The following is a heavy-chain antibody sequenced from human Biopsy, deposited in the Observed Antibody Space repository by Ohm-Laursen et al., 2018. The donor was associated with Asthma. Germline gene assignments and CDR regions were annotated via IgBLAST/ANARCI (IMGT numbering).Heavy chain of an antibody. D-gene: IGHD2-21*02. CDR3: ARGWNCGGDCYSLDS. V-gene: IGHV4-30-2*06. CDR1: GDSIDSGDYS. J-gene: IGHJ4*02. Sequence: QTLSLTCAVSGDSIDSGDYSWTWIRQSPGVGLEWIGYIYRNGDTYYNPTLKNRVTISIDRSKNQFSLRPRSVTTADTAVYYCARGWNCGGDCYSLDSWGQGTLVTVSS. CDR2: IYRNGDT.